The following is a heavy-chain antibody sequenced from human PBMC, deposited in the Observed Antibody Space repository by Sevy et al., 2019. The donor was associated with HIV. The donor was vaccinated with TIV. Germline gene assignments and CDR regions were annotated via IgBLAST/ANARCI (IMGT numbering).Heavy chain of an antibody. V-gene: IGHV6-1*01. CDR3: ARGDYYDSSYYYYGMDV. CDR2: TYYRSKWYN. Sequence: SQTLSLTCAISGDSVSSNSAAWNWIRQSPSRGLEWLGTTYYRSKWYNDYAVSVKSRITINPDTSKNQFSLQLNSVTPEDTAVYYCARGDYYDSSYYYYGMDVWGQGTTVTVSS. CDR1: GDSVSSNSAA. D-gene: IGHD3-22*01. J-gene: IGHJ6*02.